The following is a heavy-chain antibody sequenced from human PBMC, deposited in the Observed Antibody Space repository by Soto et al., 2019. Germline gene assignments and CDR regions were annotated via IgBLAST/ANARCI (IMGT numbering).Heavy chain of an antibody. Sequence: GESLKISCKGSGYIFTNYWIAWVRQMPGKGLEWIGMIYPGDSDTKISPSFQGQVTISADKSLSTAYLQWNSLKASDTAMYFCARRGGSYAGPPDYWGQGTLVTVS. D-gene: IGHD1-26*01. J-gene: IGHJ4*02. CDR1: GYIFTNYW. CDR2: IYPGDSDT. CDR3: ARRGGSYAGPPDY. V-gene: IGHV5-51*01.